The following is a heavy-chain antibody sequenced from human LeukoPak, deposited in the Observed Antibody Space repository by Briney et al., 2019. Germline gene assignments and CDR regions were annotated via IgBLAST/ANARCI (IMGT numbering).Heavy chain of an antibody. D-gene: IGHD5-24*01. CDR3: ARDNSVRDEAWWFNP. CDR1: GYTFTSYD. J-gene: IGHJ5*02. CDR2: MNPNSGNT. Sequence: ASVTVSCTASGYTFTSYDINWVRQAPGQGLEWMGWMNPNSGNTGYAQKFQGRVTLTRDMSTSTDYLELSSLRSEDTAVYYCARDNSVRDEAWWFNPWGQGTLVTVSS. V-gene: IGHV1-8*02.